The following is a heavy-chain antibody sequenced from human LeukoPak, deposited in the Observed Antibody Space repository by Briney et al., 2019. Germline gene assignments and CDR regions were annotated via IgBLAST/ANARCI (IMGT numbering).Heavy chain of an antibody. J-gene: IGHJ4*02. CDR2: IYYSGST. D-gene: IGHD3-10*01. Sequence: SETLSLPCTVSGGSISSYYWSWIRQPPGKGLEWIGYIYYSGSTNYNPSLKSRVTISVDTSKNQFSLKLSSVTAADTAVYYCARTRDYYGSGSFYYWGQGTLVTVSS. CDR3: ARTRDYYGSGSFYY. CDR1: GGSISSYY. V-gene: IGHV4-59*01.